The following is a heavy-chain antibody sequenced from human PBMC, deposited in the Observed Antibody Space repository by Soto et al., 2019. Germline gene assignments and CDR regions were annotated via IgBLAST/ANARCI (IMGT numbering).Heavy chain of an antibody. D-gene: IGHD2-2*01. V-gene: IGHV1-8*01. CDR1: EYTFSSYD. CDR3: ARGFSSASLNWFDP. J-gene: IGHJ5*02. Sequence: QVHMEQSGAEVKKPGASVKVSCTASEYTFSSYDINWVRQATGQGLEWMGWMNPNSGNTGDAQKFQGRVIMTRNNSLRTAYMELTSLTAEDTAVYYCARGFSSASLNWFDPWGQGTLVTVSS. CDR2: MNPNSGNT.